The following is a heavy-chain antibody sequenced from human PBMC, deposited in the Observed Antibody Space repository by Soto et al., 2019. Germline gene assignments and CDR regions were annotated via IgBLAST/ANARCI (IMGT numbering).Heavy chain of an antibody. CDR1: GFTFSSYA. D-gene: IGHD7-27*01. J-gene: IGHJ2*01. V-gene: IGHV3-23*01. CDR2: ISGSGGST. CDR3: AKPLTDSYWYFDL. Sequence: EVQLLESGGGLVQPGGSLRLSCAASGFTFSSYAMSWVRQAPGKGLEWVSAISGSGGSTYYADSVKGRFTISRDNSKNTLYLPMNSLRAEDTAVYYCAKPLTDSYWYFDLWGRGTLVTVSS.